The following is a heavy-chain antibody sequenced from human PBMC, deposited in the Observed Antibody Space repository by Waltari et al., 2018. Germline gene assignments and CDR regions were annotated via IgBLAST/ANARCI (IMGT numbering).Heavy chain of an antibody. Sequence: QVQLQQWGAGLLKSSATLSLTCAVYGGSFSGYYGRWIRQTPGKELEWIGEIHPSGSTDYKSSLQSRVTILLDTSKTQLSLKLTSVTAADTAVYYCARGLDNAKIGYWGQGTLVTVSS. D-gene: IGHD1-20*01. J-gene: IGHJ4*02. CDR1: GGSFSGYY. CDR2: IHPSGST. V-gene: IGHV4-34*01. CDR3: ARGLDNAKIGY.